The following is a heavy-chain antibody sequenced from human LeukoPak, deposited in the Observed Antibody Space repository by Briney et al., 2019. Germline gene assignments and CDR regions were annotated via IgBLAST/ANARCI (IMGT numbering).Heavy chain of an antibody. CDR2: ISYDGSNK. Sequence: GGSLRLSCAASGFTFSSYAMPWVRQAPGKGLEWVAVISYDGSNKYYADSVKGRFTISRDNSKNTLYLQMNSLRAEDTAVYYCARDPGRWERGYFDYWGQGTLVTVSS. J-gene: IGHJ4*02. D-gene: IGHD1-26*01. CDR1: GFTFSSYA. V-gene: IGHV3-30-3*01. CDR3: ARDPGRWERGYFDY.